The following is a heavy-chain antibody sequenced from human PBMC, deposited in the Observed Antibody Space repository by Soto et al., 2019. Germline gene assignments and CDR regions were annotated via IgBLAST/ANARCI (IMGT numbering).Heavy chain of an antibody. CDR1: GGSISSYY. D-gene: IGHD1-1*01. CDR2: IYYSGST. V-gene: IGHV4-59*08. Sequence: SETLSLTCTVSGGSISSYYWSWIRQPPGKGLEWIGYIYYSGSTNYNPSLKSRVTISVDTSKNQFSLKLSSVTAADTAVYYCARSGTRDYYYYMDVWGKGTTVTVSS. CDR3: ARSGTRDYYYYMDV. J-gene: IGHJ6*03.